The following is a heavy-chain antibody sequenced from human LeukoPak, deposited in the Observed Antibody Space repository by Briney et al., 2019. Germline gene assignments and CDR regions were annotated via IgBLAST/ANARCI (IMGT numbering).Heavy chain of an antibody. CDR1: GYTFTSYG. V-gene: IGHV1-18*01. CDR2: ISAYNGNT. J-gene: IGHJ4*02. CDR3: ARESGYYYDSSGSDY. D-gene: IGHD3-22*01. Sequence: GASVKVSCKASGYTFTSYGISWVRRATGQGLEWMGWISAYNGNTNYAQKLQGRVTMTTDTSTSTAYMELRSLRSDDTAVYYCARESGYYYDSSGSDYWGQGTLVTVSS.